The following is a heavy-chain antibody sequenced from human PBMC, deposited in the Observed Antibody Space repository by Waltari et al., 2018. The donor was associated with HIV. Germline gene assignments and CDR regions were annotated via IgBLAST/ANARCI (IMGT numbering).Heavy chain of an antibody. CDR1: GYAFTDFY. CDR3: ARETRFDGDYVKYIDF. V-gene: IGHV1-2*02. J-gene: IGHJ4*02. CDR2: INPNTGDT. Sequence: GAEVKKPGASLKVSCKASGYAFTDFYIHWGRQAPGQGLAWMGWINPNTGDTKYAQKFRGRVTMTRAPSINPVYRELNRLRSDDTATYYCARETRFDGDYVKYIDFWGQGALVTVSS. D-gene: IGHD4-17*01.